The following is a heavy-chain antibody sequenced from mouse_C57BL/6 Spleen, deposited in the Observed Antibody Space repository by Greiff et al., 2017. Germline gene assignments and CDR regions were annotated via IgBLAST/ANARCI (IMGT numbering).Heavy chain of an antibody. CDR3: ATSSPLFAY. Sequence: VQLQQSGGGLVKPGGSLKLSCAASGFTFSSYAMSWVRQTPEKRLEWVATISDGGSSTYYPDNVKGRFTISRDNAKNNLYLQMSHLKSEDTAMYYCATSSPLFAYWGQGTLVTVSA. J-gene: IGHJ3*01. D-gene: IGHD6-2*01. CDR1: GFTFSSYA. CDR2: ISDGGSST. V-gene: IGHV5-4*01.